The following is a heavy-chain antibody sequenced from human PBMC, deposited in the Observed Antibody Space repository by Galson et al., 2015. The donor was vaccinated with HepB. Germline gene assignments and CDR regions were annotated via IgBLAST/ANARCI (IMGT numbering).Heavy chain of an antibody. Sequence: SLRLSCAASGFTFTAYGMHWVRQAPGKGLEWVAFIAYDGAKKYSAGSVKGRFTISRDNSKNTVYLQMNSLRAEDTAVYYCARDSALQGAFDYWGQGTLVTVSS. CDR2: IAYDGAKK. CDR1: GFTFTAYG. J-gene: IGHJ4*02. V-gene: IGHV3-33*05. D-gene: IGHD4-11*01. CDR3: ARDSALQGAFDY.